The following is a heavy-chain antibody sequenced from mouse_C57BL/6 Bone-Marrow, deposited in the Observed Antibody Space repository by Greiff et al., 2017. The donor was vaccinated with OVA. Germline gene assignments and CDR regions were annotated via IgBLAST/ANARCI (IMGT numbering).Heavy chain of an antibody. J-gene: IGHJ3*01. CDR1: GFTFSDYY. Sequence: EVQGVESGGGLVQPGGSLKLSCAASGFTFSDYYMYWVRQTPEKRLEWVAYISNGGGSTYYPDTVKGRFTISRDNAKNTLYLQMSRLKSEDTAMYYCARHGGYYLFAYWGQGTLVTVSA. CDR3: ARHGGYYLFAY. CDR2: ISNGGGST. V-gene: IGHV5-12*01. D-gene: IGHD2-3*01.